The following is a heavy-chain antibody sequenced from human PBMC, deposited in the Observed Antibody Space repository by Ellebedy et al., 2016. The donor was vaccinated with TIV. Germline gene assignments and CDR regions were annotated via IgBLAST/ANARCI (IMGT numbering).Heavy chain of an antibody. Sequence: PGGSLRLSCAASGFTFSSYAMSWVRQAPGKGLEWVSTISGRGSTTYYADSVKGRFTISRDNSKNTLYLQMNSLRAEDTAVYYCASIVVVTVPPPWGQGTLVTVSS. V-gene: IGHV3-23*01. CDR1: GFTFSSYA. CDR2: ISGRGSTT. J-gene: IGHJ5*02. D-gene: IGHD2-21*02. CDR3: ASIVVVTVPPP.